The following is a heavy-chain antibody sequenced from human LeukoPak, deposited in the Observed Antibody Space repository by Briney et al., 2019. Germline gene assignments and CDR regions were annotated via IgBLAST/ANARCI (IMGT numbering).Heavy chain of an antibody. D-gene: IGHD6-13*01. V-gene: IGHV3-49*03. CDR2: IRSKAYGGTT. CDR1: GFTFGDYA. Sequence: GGSLRLSCTASGFTFGDYAMSWFRQAPGKGLEWVGFIRSKAYGGTTEYAASVKGRFTISRDDSKSIAYLQMNSLKTEDTAVYYCTRESSSSRGTFDYWGQGTLVTVSS. J-gene: IGHJ4*02. CDR3: TRESSSSRGTFDY.